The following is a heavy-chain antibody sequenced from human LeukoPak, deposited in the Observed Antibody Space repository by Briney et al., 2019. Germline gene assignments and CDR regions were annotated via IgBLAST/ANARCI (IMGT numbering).Heavy chain of an antibody. V-gene: IGHV3-49*04. CDR2: IRSKAYGGTT. CDR1: GFTFGDYA. J-gene: IGHJ4*02. Sequence: GGSLRLSCTASGFTFGDYAMSWVRQAPGKGLEWVGFIRSKAYGGTTQYAASVKDRFTIPRDDSKNFAYLQINSPKTEDTAVYYCTRDRYSSGWGTFDYWGQGALVTVSS. D-gene: IGHD6-19*01. CDR3: TRDRYSSGWGTFDY.